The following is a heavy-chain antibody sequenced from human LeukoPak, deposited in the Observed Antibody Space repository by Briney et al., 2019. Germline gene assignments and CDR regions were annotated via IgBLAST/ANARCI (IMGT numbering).Heavy chain of an antibody. CDR2: ISSNGGST. D-gene: IGHD3-9*01. Sequence: QPGGSLRLSCSASGFTFSSYAMHWVRQAPGKGLEYVSAISSNGGSTYYADSVKGRFAISRDNSKNTLYLQMSSLRAEDTAVYYCVKAGYDILTGYYNYWGQGTLVTVSS. J-gene: IGHJ4*02. V-gene: IGHV3-64D*06. CDR3: VKAGYDILTGYYNY. CDR1: GFTFSSYA.